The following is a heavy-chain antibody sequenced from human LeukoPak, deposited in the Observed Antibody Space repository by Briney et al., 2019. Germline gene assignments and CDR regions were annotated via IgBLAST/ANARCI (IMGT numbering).Heavy chain of an antibody. CDR2: IYPTNGGT. CDR3: ARDPAMATIDFDY. CDR1: GYIFSGYY. Sequence: ASLKLSCTASGYIFSGYYRHWVRQAPGQGLEWIGCIYPTNGGTNYAPTLKGRVTMTRDTSMSKAFLDLSRLTSDDTAVYYCARDPAMATIDFDYWGQGTLVTVSS. V-gene: IGHV1-2*02. D-gene: IGHD5-24*01. J-gene: IGHJ4*02.